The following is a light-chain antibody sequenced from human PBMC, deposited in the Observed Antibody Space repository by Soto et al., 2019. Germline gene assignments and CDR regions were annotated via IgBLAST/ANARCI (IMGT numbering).Light chain of an antibody. V-gene: IGLV2-14*01. CDR2: DVS. Sequence: QSALTQPASVSGSPGQSITISCTGTSSDVGGYNYVSWYQQHPGKAPKLMIYDVSNRPSGVSNRFSGSKSGNTASLTISGLQAEDEADNYRSSYTSSSLVVFGGGTKLTVL. CDR3: SSYTSSSLVV. CDR1: SSDVGGYNY. J-gene: IGLJ2*01.